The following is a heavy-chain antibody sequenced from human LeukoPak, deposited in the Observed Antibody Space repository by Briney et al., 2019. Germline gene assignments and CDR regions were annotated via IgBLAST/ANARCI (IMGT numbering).Heavy chain of an antibody. CDR3: ARLTPMRSWYEY. CDR1: GGSISSYY. Sequence: SETLSLTCTVSGGSISSYYWSWIRQPPGKGLEWIGYIYYSGSTNYNPSLKSRVTISVDTSKNQFSLELSSVTAADTAVYYCARLTPMRSWYEYWGQGTLVTVSS. D-gene: IGHD6-13*01. CDR2: IYYSGST. V-gene: IGHV4-59*01. J-gene: IGHJ4*02.